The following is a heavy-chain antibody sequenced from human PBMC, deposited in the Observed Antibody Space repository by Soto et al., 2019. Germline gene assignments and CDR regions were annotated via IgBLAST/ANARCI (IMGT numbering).Heavy chain of an antibody. D-gene: IGHD2-2*01. CDR1: GFTFSNAW. J-gene: IGHJ6*03. Sequence: VQLVESGGGLVKPGGSLRLSCAASGFTFSNAWMSWVRQAPGKGLEWVGRIKSKTDGGTTDYAAPVKGRFTISRDDSKNTLYLQMNSLKTEDTAVYYCTTCSTSCLYYYYYYMDVWGKGTTVTVSS. CDR2: IKSKTDGGTT. V-gene: IGHV3-15*01. CDR3: TTCSTSCLYYYYYYMDV.